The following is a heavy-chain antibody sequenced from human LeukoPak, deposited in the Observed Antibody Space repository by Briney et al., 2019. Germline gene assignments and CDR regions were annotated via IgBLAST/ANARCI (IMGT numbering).Heavy chain of an antibody. CDR2: ISYDGSNK. CDR1: GFTFSNYG. CDR3: AKGSIYGDYGDFDH. D-gene: IGHD4-17*01. V-gene: IGHV3-30*18. J-gene: IGHJ4*02. Sequence: GRSLRLSCAASGFTFSNYGMHWVRQAPGKGLEWVAVISYDGSNKNYADSVKGRFTISRDNSDNTLYLQMNSLRADDTAVYYCAKGSIYGDYGDFDHWGQGTLVTVSS.